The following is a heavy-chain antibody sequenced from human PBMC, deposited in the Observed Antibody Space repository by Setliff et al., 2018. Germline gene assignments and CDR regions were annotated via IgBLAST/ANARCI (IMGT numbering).Heavy chain of an antibody. CDR1: GFTFSSYW. J-gene: IGHJ3*02. D-gene: IGHD1-26*01. CDR2: INSDGSST. CDR3: TRDWGGVGATNAFDS. Sequence: GGSLRLSCEASGFTFSSYWMHWVRQAPGKGLVWVSHINSDGSSTTYADSVKGRFTISRDNAKNTLYLQMNRLRAEDTAVYYCTRDWGGVGATNAFDSWGQGTMVTVSS. V-gene: IGHV3-74*01.